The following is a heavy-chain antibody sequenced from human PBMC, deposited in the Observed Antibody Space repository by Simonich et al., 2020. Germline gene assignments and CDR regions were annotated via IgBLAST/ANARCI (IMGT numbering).Heavy chain of an antibody. CDR3: ARDRAARYYYYYYMDV. Sequence: QVQLVQSGAEVKKPGASVKVSCKASGYTFTGYYMHWVRQAPGQGLEWRRWSNPNRGGTNYAQKFQGRGTMTRDTSISTAYMELSRLRSDDTAVYYCARDRAARYYYYYYMDVWGKGTTVTVSS. D-gene: IGHD6-6*01. J-gene: IGHJ6*03. V-gene: IGHV1-2*02. CDR1: GYTFTGYY. CDR2: SNPNRGGT.